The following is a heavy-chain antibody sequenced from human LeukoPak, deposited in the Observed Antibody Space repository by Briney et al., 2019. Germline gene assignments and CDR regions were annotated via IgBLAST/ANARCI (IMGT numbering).Heavy chain of an antibody. V-gene: IGHV4-34*01. D-gene: IGHD4-17*01. CDR3: ASRRGEFDY. J-gene: IGHJ4*02. Sequence: SETLSPTCAVYGGSSSGYYWSWIRQPPGKGPEWIGEINHSGSTNYNPSLKSRVTISVDTSKNQFSLKLSSVTAADTAVYYCASRRGEFDYWGQGTLVTVSS. CDR1: GGSSSGYY. CDR2: INHSGST.